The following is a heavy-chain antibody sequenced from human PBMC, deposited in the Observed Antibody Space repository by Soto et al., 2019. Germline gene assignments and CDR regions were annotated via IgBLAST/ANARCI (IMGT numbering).Heavy chain of an antibody. CDR1: GFTFSSYA. D-gene: IGHD2-15*01. Sequence: EVQLLASGGGLVQPGGSLRLSCAASGFTFSSYAMSWVRQAPGKGLEWVSAISGSGGSTYYADSVKGGFTISRDNSKTTLYLQMNSLRAEDTAVYYCATPGNGYCSGGSCLYFDYWGQGTLVTVSS. CDR3: ATPGNGYCSGGSCLYFDY. J-gene: IGHJ4*02. CDR2: ISGSGGST. V-gene: IGHV3-23*01.